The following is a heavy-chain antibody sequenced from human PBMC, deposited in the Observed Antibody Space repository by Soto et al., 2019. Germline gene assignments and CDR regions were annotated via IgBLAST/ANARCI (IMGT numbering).Heavy chain of an antibody. Sequence: QVQLVQSGAEVKKAGASVKVSCKASGYTFGTNDINWVRQATGQGFEWMGWMNPNSGNTAYARQFQGRVTMTRDTSISTAYMELNSLKSEDTAVYYCARAQYYYGLWGQGTLVTVSS. CDR3: ARAQYYYGL. D-gene: IGHD3-16*01. J-gene: IGHJ4*02. V-gene: IGHV1-8*01. CDR2: MNPNSGNT. CDR1: GYTFGTND.